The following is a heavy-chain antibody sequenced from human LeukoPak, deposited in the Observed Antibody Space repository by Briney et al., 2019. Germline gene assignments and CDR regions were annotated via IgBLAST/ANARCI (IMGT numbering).Heavy chain of an antibody. Sequence: GGSLRLSCAASGFTFSSNSMNWVRQAPGKGLEWVSSISTSSSYIYYADSVKGRFTISRDNARKSVYLQMNSLRDDDTAVYYCAKDLLGKDYGDYGYYYYYMDVWGKGTTVTVSS. V-gene: IGHV3-21*01. J-gene: IGHJ6*03. CDR1: GFTFSSNS. D-gene: IGHD4-17*01. CDR3: AKDLLGKDYGDYGYYYYYMDV. CDR2: ISTSSSYI.